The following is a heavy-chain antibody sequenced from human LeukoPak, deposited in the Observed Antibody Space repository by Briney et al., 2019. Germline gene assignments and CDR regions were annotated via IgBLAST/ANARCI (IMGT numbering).Heavy chain of an antibody. CDR2: IDRDGSRI. V-gene: IGHV3-74*01. CDR3: VRGNDYGGPHY. Sequence: GGSLRLSCTVSGFTFSSYWMHWVRQAPGKGLVWVSRIDRDGSRINYADSVKGRFTISRDNGKNTLFLQMNSLRAEDAAVYYCVRGNDYGGPHYWGQGTLVTVSS. CDR1: GFTFSSYW. J-gene: IGHJ4*02. D-gene: IGHD4-23*01.